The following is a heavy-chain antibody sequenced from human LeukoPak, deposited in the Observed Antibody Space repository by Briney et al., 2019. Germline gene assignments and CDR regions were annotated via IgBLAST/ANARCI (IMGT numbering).Heavy chain of an antibody. CDR3: ARDRYCGGDCYSEENDAFDI. CDR2: IYHSGST. D-gene: IGHD2-21*02. Sequence: SGTLSLTCAVSGGSISSSNWWSWVRQPPGKGLEWIGGIYHSGSTNYNPSLKSRVTISVDKSKNQFSLKLSSVTAADTAVYYCARDRYCGGDCYSEENDAFDIWGQGTMVTVSS. J-gene: IGHJ3*02. CDR1: GGSISSSNW. V-gene: IGHV4-4*02.